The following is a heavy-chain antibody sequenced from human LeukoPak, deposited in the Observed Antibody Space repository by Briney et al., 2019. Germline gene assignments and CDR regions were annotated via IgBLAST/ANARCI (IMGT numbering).Heavy chain of an antibody. CDR2: ISGSGGST. D-gene: IGHD3-10*01. V-gene: IGHV3-23*01. CDR1: GFTFSSYA. J-gene: IGHJ5*02. Sequence: GGSLRLSCAASGFTFSSYAMSWVRQAPGKGLEWVSAISGSGGSTYYADSVKGRFTISRDNTKNTMYLQMNSLRAEDTAVYYCARDSPYASFYGSGSYYKSPWGQGTLVTVSS. CDR3: ARDSPYASFYGSGSYYKSP.